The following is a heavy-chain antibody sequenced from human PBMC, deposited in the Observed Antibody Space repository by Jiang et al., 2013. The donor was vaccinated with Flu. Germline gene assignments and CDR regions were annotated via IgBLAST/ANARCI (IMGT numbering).Heavy chain of an antibody. CDR1: GFTFDDYA. CDR3: AKAGGAHFGYYGMDV. Sequence: QLVESGGGLVQPGRSLRLSCAASGFTFDDYAMHWVRQSPEKGLEWVSGINWNSGSITYADSVKGRFTISRDNAKNSLYLQMNSLRGEDTALYYCAKAGGAHFGYYGMDVWGQGTTVTVSS. V-gene: IGHV3-9*01. J-gene: IGHJ6*02. D-gene: IGHD3-10*01. CDR2: INWNSGSI.